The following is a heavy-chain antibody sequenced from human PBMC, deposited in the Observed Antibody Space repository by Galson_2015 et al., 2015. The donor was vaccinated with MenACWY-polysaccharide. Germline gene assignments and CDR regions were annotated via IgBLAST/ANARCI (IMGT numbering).Heavy chain of an antibody. CDR3: ARSLGYSDSAFDNGRDVDRRFDP. CDR1: GGSISTGSSY. Sequence: TLSLTCSVSGGSISTGSSYWSWIRQPAGKELEWIGRIHSRGSTDYSPSLKSRFPISTDTSRNQLSLKLSSVTAADTAVYYCARSLGYSDSAFDNGRDVDRRFDPWGKGTLVTVSS. D-gene: IGHD5-12*01. V-gene: IGHV4-61*02. J-gene: IGHJ5*02. CDR2: IHSRGST.